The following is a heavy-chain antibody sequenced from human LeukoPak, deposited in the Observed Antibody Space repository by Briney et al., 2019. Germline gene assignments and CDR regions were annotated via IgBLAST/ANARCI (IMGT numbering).Heavy chain of an antibody. CDR3: ADGTQPYYFDY. CDR1: GGSISSGGYY. V-gene: IGHV4-31*03. CDR2: IYYSGST. Sequence: PSETLSPTCTVSGGSISSGGYYWSWIRQHPGKGLEWIGYIYYSGSTYYNPSLKSRVTISVDTSKNQFSLKLSSVTAADTAVYYCADGTQPYYFDYWGQGTLVTVSS. J-gene: IGHJ4*02. D-gene: IGHD1-14*01.